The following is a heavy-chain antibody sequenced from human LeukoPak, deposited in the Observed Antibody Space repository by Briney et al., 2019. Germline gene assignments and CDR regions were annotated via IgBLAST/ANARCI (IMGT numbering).Heavy chain of an antibody. D-gene: IGHD2-2*01. V-gene: IGHV3-9*01. CDR2: ISWNSGSI. CDR3: ARAKSDIVVVPADYYYYGMDV. J-gene: IGHJ6*02. CDR1: GFTFDDYA. Sequence: PGGSLRLSCAASGFTFDDYAMHWVRQAPGKGLEWVSGISWNSGSIGYADSVKGRFTISRDNAKNSLYLQMNSLRAEDTALYYCARAKSDIVVVPADYYYYGMDVWGQGTTVTVSS.